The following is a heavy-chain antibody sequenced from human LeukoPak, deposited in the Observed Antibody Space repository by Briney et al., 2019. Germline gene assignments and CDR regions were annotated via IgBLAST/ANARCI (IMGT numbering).Heavy chain of an antibody. J-gene: IGHJ5*02. CDR3: ARVPSSAWFDP. CDR1: GFTFSDYY. CDR2: IITSSYT. Sequence: PGQSLRLSCAASGFTFSDYYMIWIRQAPGKGMEWVSYIITSSYTNYPDSVKGRFTISRDNVKNSLYLQMNSLRPEDTAVYYCARVPSSAWFDPWGQGTLVTVSS. V-gene: IGHV3-11*05.